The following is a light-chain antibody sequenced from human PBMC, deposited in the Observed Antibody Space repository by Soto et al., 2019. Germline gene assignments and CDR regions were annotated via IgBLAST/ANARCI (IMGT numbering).Light chain of an antibody. J-gene: IGKJ5*01. V-gene: IGKV3-11*01. CDR2: DAS. CDR1: QSVSSY. CDR3: QQRSNWPPSIT. Sequence: EIVLTQSPATLSLSPGARATLSCRARQSVSSYLAWYQQKPGQAPRLLIYDASNRATGIPARFSGSGSGTDFTLTISSLEPEDFAVYYCQQRSNWPPSITFGQGTRLEI.